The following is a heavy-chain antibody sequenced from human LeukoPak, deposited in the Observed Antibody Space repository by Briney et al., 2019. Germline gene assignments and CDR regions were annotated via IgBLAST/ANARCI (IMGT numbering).Heavy chain of an antibody. V-gene: IGHV4-38-2*02. CDR2: IYHSGNT. D-gene: IGHD1-1*01. CDR3: ARQGMETQFDY. Sequence: SETLSLTCTVSGYSISSGYYWGWIRQPPGKGLEWIGSIYHSGNTYYNPSLKSRVTISVDTSKNQFSLKLSSVTAADTAVYYCARQGMETQFDYWGQGTLVTVSS. CDR1: GYSISSGYY. J-gene: IGHJ4*02.